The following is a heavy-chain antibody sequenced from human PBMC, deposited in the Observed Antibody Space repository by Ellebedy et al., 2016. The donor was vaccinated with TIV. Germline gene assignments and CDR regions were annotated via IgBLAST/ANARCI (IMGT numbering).Heavy chain of an antibody. CDR1: GGTFSSYA. D-gene: IGHD5-24*01. J-gene: IGHJ4*02. V-gene: IGHV1-69*13. Sequence: SVKVSXXASGGTFSSYAISWVRQAPGQGLEWMGGIIPIFGTANYAQKFQGRVTITADESTSTAYMELSSLRSEDTAVYYCARPWLHRGEYYFDYWGQGTLVTVSS. CDR2: IIPIFGTA. CDR3: ARPWLHRGEYYFDY.